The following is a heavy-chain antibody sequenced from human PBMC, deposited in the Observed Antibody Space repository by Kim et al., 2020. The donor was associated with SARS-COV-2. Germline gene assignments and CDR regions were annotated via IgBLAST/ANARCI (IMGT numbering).Heavy chain of an antibody. J-gene: IGHJ6*02. CDR2: ISAYNGNT. V-gene: IGHV1-18*01. D-gene: IGHD2-2*02. CDR1: GYTFTSYG. CDR3: ARELVVPAAIPFAYYYYGMDV. Sequence: ASVKVSCKASGYTFTSYGISWVRQAPGQGLEWMGWISAYNGNTNYAQKLQGRVTMTTDTSTSTAYMELRSLRSDDTAVYYCARELVVPAAIPFAYYYYGMDVWGQGTTVTVSS.